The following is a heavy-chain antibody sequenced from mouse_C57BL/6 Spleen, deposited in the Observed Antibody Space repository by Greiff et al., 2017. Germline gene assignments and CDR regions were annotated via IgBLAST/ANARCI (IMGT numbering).Heavy chain of an antibody. CDR3: AGSDYGPFDY. D-gene: IGHD1-1*02. CDR1: GYAFSSSW. CDR2: IYPGDGDT. V-gene: IGHV1-82*01. Sequence: QVQLQQSGPELVKPGASVKISCKASGYAFSSSWMNWVKQRPGKGLEWIGRIYPGDGDTNYNGKFKGKATLTADESSSTAYMQLSSLTSEDSAVYCCAGSDYGPFDYWGQGTTLTVS. J-gene: IGHJ2*01.